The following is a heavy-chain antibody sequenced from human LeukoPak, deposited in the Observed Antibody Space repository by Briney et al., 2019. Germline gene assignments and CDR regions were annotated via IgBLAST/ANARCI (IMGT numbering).Heavy chain of an antibody. CDR3: ARDMNITVVADY. Sequence: ASVKVSCKASGYTFAAYHMHWVRQAPGQGLEWMGWINPKNGRTSYAQTFQGRVTMTTDTSISTAYMELSRLSSDDTAVYYCARDMNITVVADYWGQGTLVTVSS. D-gene: IGHD2-15*01. CDR1: GYTFAAYH. CDR2: INPKNGRT. V-gene: IGHV1-2*02. J-gene: IGHJ4*02.